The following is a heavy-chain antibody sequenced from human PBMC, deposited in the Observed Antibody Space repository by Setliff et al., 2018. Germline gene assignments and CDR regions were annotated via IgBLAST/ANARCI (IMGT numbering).Heavy chain of an antibody. D-gene: IGHD3-16*02. CDR3: AREPYDYIWGSYRSPYFDH. V-gene: IGHV1-2*02. J-gene: IGHJ4*02. CDR2: INPKTGGT. CDR1: GYTFVGYY. Sequence: GASVKVSCKASGYTFVGYYLHWVRQAPGQGLEWMGWINPKTGGTNYAQKFQGRVTMTRDASINTAFMHLSSLKSDDMAVYYCAREPYDYIWGSYRSPYFDHWGQGALGPSPQ.